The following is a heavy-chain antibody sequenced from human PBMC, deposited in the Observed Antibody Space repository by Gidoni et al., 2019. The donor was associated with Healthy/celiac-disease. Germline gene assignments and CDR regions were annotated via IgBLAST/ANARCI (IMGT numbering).Heavy chain of an antibody. V-gene: IGHV3-30-3*01. CDR2: ISYDGSNK. D-gene: IGHD1-26*01. J-gene: IGHJ4*02. CDR1: GFTFSSYA. CDR3: ARDFAAGIVGATLDY. Sequence: QVQLVESGGGVVQPGRSLRLPCAASGFTFSSYAMHWVRQAPGKGLEWVAVISYDGSNKYYADSVKGRFTISRDNSKNTLYLQMNSLRAEDTAVYYCARDFAAGIVGATLDYWGQGTLVTVSS.